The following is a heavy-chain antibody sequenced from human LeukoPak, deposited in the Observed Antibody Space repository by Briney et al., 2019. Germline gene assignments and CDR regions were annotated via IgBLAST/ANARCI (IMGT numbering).Heavy chain of an antibody. J-gene: IGHJ4*02. CDR3: GTHAGRTGSDD. V-gene: IGHV3-11*01. CDR1: GFIFSDYY. CDR2: ISGSGHDI. D-gene: IGHD3/OR15-3a*01. Sequence: PGGSLRLSCATSGFIFSDYYMSWIRQAPGKGLEWVSYISGSGHDISYADSVKGRFTISRDNAKGSLYLQMNSLTAADTAVYYCGTHAGRTGSDDWGQGTLVTVSS.